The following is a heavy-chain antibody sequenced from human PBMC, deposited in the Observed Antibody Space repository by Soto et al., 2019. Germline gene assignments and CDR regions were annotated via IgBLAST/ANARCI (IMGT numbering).Heavy chain of an antibody. CDR2: IYWDDDK. Sequence: GPTLVNPTQTLTLTCTFSGFSLSNSGVGVGWIRQPPGKALEWLALIYWDDDKRYSPSLKSRLTITKDTSKNQVVLTMTNMDPVDTATYYCAHSLIGYYYDSSGSNWFDPWGQGTLVTVSS. V-gene: IGHV2-5*02. CDR3: AHSLIGYYYDSSGSNWFDP. J-gene: IGHJ5*02. D-gene: IGHD3-22*01. CDR1: GFSLSNSGVG.